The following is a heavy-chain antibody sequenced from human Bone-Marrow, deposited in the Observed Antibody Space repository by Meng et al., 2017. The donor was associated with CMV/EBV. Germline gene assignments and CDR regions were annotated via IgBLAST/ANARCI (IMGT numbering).Heavy chain of an antibody. CDR3: ARELRNWDFQSGGDY. CDR2: LFYDGAT. J-gene: IGHJ4*02. D-gene: IGHD1-7*01. CDR1: GGSIITTNYF. V-gene: IGHV4-39*07. Sequence: SETLSLTCTVSGGSIITTNYFWAWIRQPPGKGLEWIGSLFYDGATRYNPSLKSRVALSVATSKNQFSLRLNFVTAADTAIYYCARELRNWDFQSGGDYWGQGTLVTVSS.